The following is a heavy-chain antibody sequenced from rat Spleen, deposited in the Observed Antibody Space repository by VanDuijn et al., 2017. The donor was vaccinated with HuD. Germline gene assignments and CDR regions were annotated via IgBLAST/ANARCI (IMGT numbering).Heavy chain of an antibody. D-gene: IGHD1-12*01. CDR2: IWTGGST. Sequence: QVQLRESGPGLVQPSQTLSLTCSVSGLSLTSYHVSWFRQPPGKGLEGWGVIWTGGSTAYNSLLKFRLSITRDLSKSQVFLKMNSLQTEDTATYYCARANRDSYAHFDYWGQGVMVTVSS. J-gene: IGHJ2*01. CDR1: GLSLTSYH. V-gene: IGHV2-43*01. CDR3: ARANRDSYAHFDY.